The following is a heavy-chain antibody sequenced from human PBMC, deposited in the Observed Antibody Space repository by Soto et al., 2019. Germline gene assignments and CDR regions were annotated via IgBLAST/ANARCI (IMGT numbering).Heavy chain of an antibody. CDR3: ARVPIVAAGEFDY. CDR2: INHSGST. V-gene: IGHV4-34*01. CDR1: GGSFSGYY. J-gene: IGHJ4*02. D-gene: IGHD6-19*01. Sequence: SETLSLTCAVYGGSFSGYYWSWIRQPPGKELEWIGEINHSGSTNYNPSLKSRVTISADTSKNQFSLKMNSVTAADTAVYYCARVPIVAAGEFDYWGQGTLVTVSS.